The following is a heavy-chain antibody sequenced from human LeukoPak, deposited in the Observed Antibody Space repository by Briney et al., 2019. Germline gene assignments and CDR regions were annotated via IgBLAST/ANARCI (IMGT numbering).Heavy chain of an antibody. V-gene: IGHV3-66*01. J-gene: IGHJ3*02. CDR3: AVDCSSPSCYGQSAFDI. Sequence: PGGSLRLSCVDSGLTVSRKFMNWVRQAPGKGLEWVSGIYDDGSTFYADSVKGRFSISRDSSRNTLSLQMSSLRAEDTAIYYCAVDCSSPSCYGQSAFDIWGQGTMVTVSS. CDR2: IYDDGST. D-gene: IGHD2-2*01. CDR1: GLTVSRKF.